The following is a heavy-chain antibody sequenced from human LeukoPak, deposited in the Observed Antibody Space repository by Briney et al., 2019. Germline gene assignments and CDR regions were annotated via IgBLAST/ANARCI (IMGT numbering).Heavy chain of an antibody. CDR1: GGSISSSNW. D-gene: IGHD3-22*01. Sequence: SETLSLTCAVSGGSISSSNWWSWVRQPPGKGLEWIGEIYHSGSTNYNPSLKSRVTISVDKSKNQFSLKLSSVTAADTAVYYCARDYDSRGYLWYYYGMDVWGQGTTVTVSS. V-gene: IGHV4-4*02. CDR2: IYHSGST. CDR3: ARDYDSRGYLWYYYGMDV. J-gene: IGHJ6*02.